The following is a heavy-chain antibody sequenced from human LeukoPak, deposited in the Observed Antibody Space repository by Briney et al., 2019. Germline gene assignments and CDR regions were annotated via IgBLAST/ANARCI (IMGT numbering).Heavy chain of an antibody. V-gene: IGHV1-2*02. CDR1: GYTFTGYY. J-gene: IGHJ6*03. CDR2: INPNSGGT. CDR3: ARARSQWMQLLESRYYYYYMDV. D-gene: IGHD5-18*01. Sequence: GASVKVSCKASGYTFTGYYMHWVRQAPGQGLEWMGWINPNSGGTNYAQKFQGRVTMTRDTSISTAYMELSRLRSDDTAVYYCARARSQWMQLLESRYYYYYMDVWGKGTTVTVSS.